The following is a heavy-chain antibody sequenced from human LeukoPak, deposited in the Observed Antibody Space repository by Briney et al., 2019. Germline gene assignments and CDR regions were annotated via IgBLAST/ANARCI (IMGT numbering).Heavy chain of an antibody. J-gene: IGHJ5*02. V-gene: IGHV4-34*01. Sequence: SETLSLTCAVYGGSFSGYYWSWIRQSPGKGLEWIGEINHSGSTNYNPSLKSRVTISVDTSKNQFSLKLSSVTAADTAVYYCARRFDPWGQGTLVTVSS. CDR1: GGSFSGYY. CDR2: INHSGST. CDR3: ARRFDP.